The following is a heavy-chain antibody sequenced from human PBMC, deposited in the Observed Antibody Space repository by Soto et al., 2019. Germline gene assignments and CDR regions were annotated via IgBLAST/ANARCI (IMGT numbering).Heavy chain of an antibody. Sequence: GGSLRLSCAASGFTVSSNYMSWVRQAPGKGLEWVSGFSTGGDGGTTYYADSVKGRFTISRDNSKSTLFLQMNSLRAEDTAIYYCAKKVNSGPGSQFFDYWGQGTLVTVSS. D-gene: IGHD3-10*01. V-gene: IGHV3-53*01. CDR2: FSTGGDGGTT. CDR1: GFTVSSNY. CDR3: AKKVNSGPGSQFFDY. J-gene: IGHJ4*02.